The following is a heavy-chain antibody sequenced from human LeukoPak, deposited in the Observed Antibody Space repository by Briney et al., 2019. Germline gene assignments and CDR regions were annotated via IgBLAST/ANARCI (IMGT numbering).Heavy chain of an antibody. CDR1: GYTFTSYG. J-gene: IGHJ4*02. CDR3: ARDGIRAYCGGDCYNRPFDY. Sequence: GASVKVSCKASGYTFTSYGISWVRQAPGQGLEWMGWISAYNGNTNYAQKLQGRVTMTTDTSTSTAYMELRSLRSDDTAVYYCARDGIRAYCGGDCYNRPFDYWGQGTLVTVSS. D-gene: IGHD2-21*02. V-gene: IGHV1-18*01. CDR2: ISAYNGNT.